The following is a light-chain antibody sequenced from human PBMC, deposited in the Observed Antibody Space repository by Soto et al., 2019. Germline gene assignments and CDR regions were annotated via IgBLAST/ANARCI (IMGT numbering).Light chain of an antibody. Sequence: DIQMTQSPSSLSASVGDRVTITCRALQSISTSLCWFQQKPGRAPKLLISDASTLQSGVPSRFSRSGFGTDFTLAVSSLQPEDVAESYCLQTATFHRTFGQGTNLDI. J-gene: IGKJ2*01. V-gene: IGKV1-39*01. CDR1: QSISTS. CDR2: DAS. CDR3: LQTATFHRT.